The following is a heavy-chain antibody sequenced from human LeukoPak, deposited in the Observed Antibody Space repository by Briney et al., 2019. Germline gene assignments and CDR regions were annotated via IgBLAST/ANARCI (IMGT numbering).Heavy chain of an antibody. D-gene: IGHD6-13*01. CDR3: ARVARVYQAFNWFDP. J-gene: IGHJ5*02. CDR1: GGTFSSYA. CDR2: IIPIFGTA. V-gene: IGHV1-69*01. Sequence: SVKVSCKASGGTFSSYAISWVRQAPGQGLEWMGGIIPIFGTANYAQKFQGIVTITADESTRTAYMELSSLRSEDTAVYYCARVARVYQAFNWFDPWGQGTLVTVSS.